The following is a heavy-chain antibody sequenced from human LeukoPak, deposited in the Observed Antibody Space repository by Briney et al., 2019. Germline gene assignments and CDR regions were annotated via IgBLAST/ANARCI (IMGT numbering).Heavy chain of an antibody. Sequence: PGGSLRLSCAASGFTFSSYAMHWVRQAPGKGLEWVAVISYDGSNKYYADSVKGRFTISRDNSKNTLYLQMNSLRAEDTAVYYCARDRGDGYNPYFDYWGQGTLVTVSS. CDR3: ARDRGDGYNPYFDY. CDR2: ISYDGSNK. V-gene: IGHV3-30-3*01. J-gene: IGHJ4*02. CDR1: GFTFSSYA. D-gene: IGHD5-24*01.